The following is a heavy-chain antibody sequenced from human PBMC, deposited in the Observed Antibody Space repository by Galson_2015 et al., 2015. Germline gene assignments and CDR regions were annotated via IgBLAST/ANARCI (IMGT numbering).Heavy chain of an antibody. Sequence: LSCAASGFTFSSYAMHWVRQAPGKGLEWVAVISYDGSNKYYADSVKGRFTISRDNSKNTLYVQMNSLRAEDTAVYYCARGRGWETLRKSPFDYWGQGTLVTVSS. V-gene: IGHV3-30-3*01. CDR2: ISYDGSNK. D-gene: IGHD1-26*01. CDR3: ARGRGWETLRKSPFDY. CDR1: GFTFSSYA. J-gene: IGHJ4*02.